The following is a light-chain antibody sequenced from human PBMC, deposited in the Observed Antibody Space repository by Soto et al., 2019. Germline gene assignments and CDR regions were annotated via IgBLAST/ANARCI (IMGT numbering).Light chain of an antibody. J-gene: IGLJ3*02. CDR2: EVS. CDR1: SSDVGGYGF. Sequence: QSALTRPASVSGSPGQSITISCTGTSSDVGGYGFVSWYQHHPGEAPKLVIYEVSNRPSGVSSRFSGSKSGNTASLTISGLQAEDESLYYCSSKSSGSTPMLFGGGTKVTVL. CDR3: SSKSSGSTPML. V-gene: IGLV2-14*01.